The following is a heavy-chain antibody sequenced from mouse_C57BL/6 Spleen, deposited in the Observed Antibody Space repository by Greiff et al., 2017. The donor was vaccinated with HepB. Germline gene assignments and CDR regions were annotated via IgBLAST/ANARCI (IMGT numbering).Heavy chain of an antibody. CDR2: ISGGGGNT. V-gene: IGHV5-9*01. CDR1: GFTFSSYT. Sequence: EVQRVESGGGLVKPGGSLKLSCAASGFTFSSYTMSWVRQTPEKRLEWVATISGGGGNTYYPDSVKGRFTISRDNAKNTLYLKMSSLRSEDTALYYCASQANWGAYFDYWGQGTTLTVSS. CDR3: ASQANWGAYFDY. D-gene: IGHD4-1*01. J-gene: IGHJ2*01.